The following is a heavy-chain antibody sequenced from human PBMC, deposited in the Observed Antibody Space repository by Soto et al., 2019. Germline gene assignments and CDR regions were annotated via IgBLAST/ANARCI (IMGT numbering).Heavy chain of an antibody. CDR3: ARLGWGNGDSDY. Sequence: QLQLQESGPGLVKYSENLSLTSTVSGGSISQSNYFWGWIRQAPGKGLEWIASILYSGTTSYNSYRNSRVSISVDTSKNQFSLELISVTAADTAVDYCARLGWGNGDSDYWGQGTLVTVSS. J-gene: IGHJ4*02. V-gene: IGHV4-39*01. D-gene: IGHD2-21*01. CDR2: ILYSGTT. CDR1: GGSISQSNYF.